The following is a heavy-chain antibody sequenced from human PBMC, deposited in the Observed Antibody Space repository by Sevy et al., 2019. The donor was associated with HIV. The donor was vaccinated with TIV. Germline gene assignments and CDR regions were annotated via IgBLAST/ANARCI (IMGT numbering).Heavy chain of an antibody. Sequence: GGSLRLSCAASGFTVSSNYMSWVRQAPGKGLEWVSVIYSGGSTYYADSVKGRFTISRDNSKNTLYLQMNSLRAEDTAVYYCARGPQLPTHYDSDYWGQGTLVTVSS. D-gene: IGHD3-3*01. CDR3: ARGPQLPTHYDSDY. CDR2: IYSGGST. V-gene: IGHV3-53*01. CDR1: GFTVSSNY. J-gene: IGHJ4*02.